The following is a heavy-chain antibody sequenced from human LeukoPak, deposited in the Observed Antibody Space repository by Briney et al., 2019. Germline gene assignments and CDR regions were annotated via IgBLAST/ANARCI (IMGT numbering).Heavy chain of an antibody. CDR2: VSGRDDST. D-gene: IGHD3-9*01. CDR3: AKWGDYDILTGYYDSDY. Sequence: GGSLRLSCAASGFTFSNYAMSLVRQAPGKGLECVSAVSGRDDSTYYADSVKGRFTISRDHSKNTLYLQMNSLRAEDTAVYYCAKWGDYDILTGYYDSDYWGQGTLVTVSS. CDR1: GFTFSNYA. V-gene: IGHV3-23*01. J-gene: IGHJ4*02.